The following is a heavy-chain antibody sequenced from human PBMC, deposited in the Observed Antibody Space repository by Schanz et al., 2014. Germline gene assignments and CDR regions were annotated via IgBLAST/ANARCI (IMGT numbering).Heavy chain of an antibody. CDR1: RYTFNTYG. CDR3: ARDRRRYCSTASCLHDNWFDP. Sequence: QGQLVQSGPEVKEPGASVKVSCEASRYTFNTYGLNWVRQAPGQGLEWMGWITAYNGDTNYALKLQGRVTMTTDTSTGTAYMELRSLRSDDTAVYYCARDRRRYCSTASCLHDNWFDPWGQGTLVIVSS. CDR2: ITAYNGDT. J-gene: IGHJ5*02. D-gene: IGHD2-2*01. V-gene: IGHV1-18*01.